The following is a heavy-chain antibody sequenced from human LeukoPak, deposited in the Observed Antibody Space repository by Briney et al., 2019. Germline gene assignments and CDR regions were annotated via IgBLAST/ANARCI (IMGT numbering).Heavy chain of an antibody. V-gene: IGHV4-30-2*01. CDR2: IYHSGST. CDR1: GGSISSGGYY. Sequence: SETLSLTCTVSGGSISSGGYYWSWIRQPPGKGLEWIGYIYHSGSTYYNPSLKSRVTISVDRSKNQFSLKLSSVTAADTAVYYCARGDYYGSGSWDYWGQGTLVTVSS. CDR3: ARGDYYGSGSWDY. J-gene: IGHJ4*02. D-gene: IGHD3-10*01.